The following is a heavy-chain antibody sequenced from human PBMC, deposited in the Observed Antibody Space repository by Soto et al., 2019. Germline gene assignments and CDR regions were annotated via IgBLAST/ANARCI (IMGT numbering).Heavy chain of an antibody. CDR1: GGSISSYY. CDR3: ARASLYYYDSSGYYVPSFDY. CDR2: IYYSGST. V-gene: IGHV4-59*01. D-gene: IGHD3-22*01. Sequence: QVQLQESGPGLVKPSETLSLTCTVSGGSISSYYWSWIRQPPGKGLEWIGYIYYSGSTNYNPSLKSRVTISVDTSKNQFSLKLSSVTAADTAVYYCARASLYYYDSSGYYVPSFDYWGQGTLVTVSS. J-gene: IGHJ4*02.